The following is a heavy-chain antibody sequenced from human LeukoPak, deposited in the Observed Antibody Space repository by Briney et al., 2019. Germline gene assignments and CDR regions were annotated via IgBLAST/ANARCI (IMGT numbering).Heavy chain of an antibody. J-gene: IGHJ5*02. V-gene: IGHV3-23*01. CDR1: GFTFSSYA. Sequence: GGSLRLSCAASGFTFSSYAMICVRQAPGKGLEWFAAMSGSGGSTYYADSLKCRFTISRDNSKNTLYLQMNRLRAEDTAVYYCAKLVPVVVPAAIPNWFDPWGQGTLVTVSS. D-gene: IGHD2-2*02. CDR2: MSGSGGST. CDR3: AKLVPVVVPAAIPNWFDP.